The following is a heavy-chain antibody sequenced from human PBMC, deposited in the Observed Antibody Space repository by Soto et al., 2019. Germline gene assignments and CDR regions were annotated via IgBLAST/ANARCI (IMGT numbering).Heavy chain of an antibody. V-gene: IGHV4-59*01. CDR3: ARVIAVAGTRWFDP. CDR1: GGSISSYY. J-gene: IGHJ5*02. CDR2: IYYSGST. Sequence: SETLSLTCTVSGGSISSYYWSWIRQPPGKGLEWIGYIYYSGSTNYNPSLKSRVTISVDTSKNQFSLKLSSVTAADTAVYYCARVIAVAGTRWFDPWGQGTLVTVSS. D-gene: IGHD6-19*01.